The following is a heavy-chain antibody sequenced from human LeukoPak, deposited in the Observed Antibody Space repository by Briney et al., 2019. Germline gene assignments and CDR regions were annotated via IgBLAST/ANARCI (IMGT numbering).Heavy chain of an antibody. J-gene: IGHJ4*02. Sequence: GGSLRLSCAASGFIFNNYGLVWVRQAPGKGLEWVSAISNDGGGTTYADFVKGRFSVSRDNSKNTLFLQMNSLRAEDTALYYRAKGSSGYFFDLWGQGTRVTVSS. CDR1: GFIFNNYG. V-gene: IGHV3-23*01. CDR2: ISNDGGGT. D-gene: IGHD3-22*01. CDR3: AKGSSGYFFDL.